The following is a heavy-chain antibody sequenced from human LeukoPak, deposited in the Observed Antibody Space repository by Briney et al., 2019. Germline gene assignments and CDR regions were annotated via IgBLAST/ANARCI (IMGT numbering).Heavy chain of an antibody. CDR1: GFTFSSYS. CDR2: ISGSRSYI. V-gene: IGHV3-21*01. J-gene: IGHJ4*02. Sequence: GGSLRLSCAASGFTFSSYSMHWVRQAPGKGLEWVSSISGSRSYIYYADSVKGRFTISRDNAKHSLYLQMNSLRAEDTAVYYCARDSRGAGPDFDYWGQGTLVTVSS. D-gene: IGHD6-19*01. CDR3: ARDSRGAGPDFDY.